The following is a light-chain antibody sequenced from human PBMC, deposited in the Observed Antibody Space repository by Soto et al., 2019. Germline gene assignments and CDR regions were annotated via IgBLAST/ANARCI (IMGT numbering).Light chain of an antibody. CDR2: GAS. CDR3: QHYQSGHPIT. J-gene: IGKJ5*01. CDR1: QSVGTR. V-gene: IGKV3-20*01. Sequence: EILLTQSPDTLSLSHGERATLSCRSAQSVGTRLAWYQHKTGQAPRLLISGASSRATGIPDRFTGSGSETSFTLTISRLEPEDFALYYCQHYQSGHPITFGQGTRLEIK.